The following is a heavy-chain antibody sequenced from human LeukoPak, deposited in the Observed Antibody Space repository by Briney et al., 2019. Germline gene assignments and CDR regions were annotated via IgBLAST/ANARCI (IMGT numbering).Heavy chain of an antibody. Sequence: ASVKVSCKASGGTFSSYAISWVRQAPGQGLEWMGGLIPIFGTADYAQKFQGRDTITADESTYTAYMELSSLRSEDTAMYYCARDLYYDILTGYLYNWFDPWGQGTLVTVSS. J-gene: IGHJ5*02. D-gene: IGHD3-9*01. CDR1: GGTFSSYA. CDR2: LIPIFGTA. V-gene: IGHV1-69*13. CDR3: ARDLYYDILTGYLYNWFDP.